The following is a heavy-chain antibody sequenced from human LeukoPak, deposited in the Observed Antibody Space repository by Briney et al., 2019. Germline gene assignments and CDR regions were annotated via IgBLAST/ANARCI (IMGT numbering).Heavy chain of an antibody. D-gene: IGHD1-14*01. J-gene: IGHJ5*02. Sequence: RASVKVSCKTSGYPFTTYEINWVRQAAGQGLGWMGWVQPDTGYADYAQKFQGRVTMTSDTSISTAYMELSSLRSDDTAVYFCARGPRNDPWGQGTLVTVSS. CDR3: ARGPRNDP. CDR1: GYPFTTYE. CDR2: VQPDTGYA. V-gene: IGHV1-8*01.